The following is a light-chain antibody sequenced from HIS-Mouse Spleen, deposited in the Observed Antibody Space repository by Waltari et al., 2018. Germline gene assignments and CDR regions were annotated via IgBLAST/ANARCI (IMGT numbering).Light chain of an antibody. CDR1: SSDVGGYNY. CDR2: YVS. CDR3: CSYAGSYTGV. Sequence: QSALTQPPSASGSPGQSVTISCTGTSSDVGGYNYVSWYQQHPGKPPKLMIYYVSKRPAGVPDRFSGSKSGNTASLTISGRQAEDEADYYGCSYAGSYTGVFGTGTKVTVL. V-gene: IGLV2-11*01. J-gene: IGLJ1*01.